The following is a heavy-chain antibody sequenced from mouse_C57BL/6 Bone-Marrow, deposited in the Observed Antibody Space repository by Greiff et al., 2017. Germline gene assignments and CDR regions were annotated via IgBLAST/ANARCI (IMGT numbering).Heavy chain of an antibody. D-gene: IGHD1-1*01. CDR2: ISSGGDCI. CDR3: TRSFDYYLGPYFDY. Sequence: EVQRVESGEGLVKPGGSLNLSCAASGFTFSSYSMSWVRQTPEKRLEWVAYISSGGDCIYYADTVKGRFTISRANARNTPYMEMISLKAEDTDMYYVTRSFDYYLGPYFDYWGQGTTLTVSS. CDR1: GFTFSSYS. J-gene: IGHJ2*01. V-gene: IGHV5-9-1*02.